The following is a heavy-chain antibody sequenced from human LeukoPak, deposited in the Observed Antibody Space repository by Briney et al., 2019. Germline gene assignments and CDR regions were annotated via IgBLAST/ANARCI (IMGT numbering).Heavy chain of an antibody. J-gene: IGHJ4*02. D-gene: IGHD3-22*01. CDR3: ARSSGYYDSSGYQFLFDY. V-gene: IGHV4-4*09. CDR2: IYTSGST. Sequence: SETLSLTCTVSGGSISSYQWNWIRQPPGKGLEWIGYIYTSGSTNYNPSLKSRVTISVDKSKNQFSLNPSSVTAADTAVYYCARSSGYYDSSGYQFLFDYWGQGTLVTVSS. CDR1: GGSISSYQ.